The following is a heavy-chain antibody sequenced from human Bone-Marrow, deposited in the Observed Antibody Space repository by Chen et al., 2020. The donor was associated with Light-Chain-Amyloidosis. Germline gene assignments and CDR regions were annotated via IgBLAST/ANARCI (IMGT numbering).Heavy chain of an antibody. J-gene: IGHJ5*01. CDR2: VYNSGST. V-gene: IGHV4-61*02. CDR3: VRDVMSTTGHRWFES. Sequence: QVQLQESGPGLVKPSQTLSLTCTVSGDSLFNDKYYWHWIRQPAVKGLEWIGRVYNSGSTRYNPSLKSRITISVNTAKNQFSLNLTSVTATDTAVYYCVRDVMSTTGHRWFESWGQGTVVTVS. CDR1: GDSLFNDKYY. D-gene: IGHD1-26*01.